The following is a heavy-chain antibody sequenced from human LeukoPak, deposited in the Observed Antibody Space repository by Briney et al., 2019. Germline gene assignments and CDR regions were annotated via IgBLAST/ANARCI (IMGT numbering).Heavy chain of an antibody. Sequence: SETLSLTCAVYGGSFSGYYWSWIRQPAGKGLEWIGRIYTSGSTNYNPSLKSRVTMSVDTSKNQFSLKLSSVTAADTAVYYCARDSNWNDWVWFDPWGQGTLVTVSS. J-gene: IGHJ5*02. V-gene: IGHV4-4*07. CDR1: GGSFSGYY. D-gene: IGHD1-1*01. CDR2: IYTSGST. CDR3: ARDSNWNDWVWFDP.